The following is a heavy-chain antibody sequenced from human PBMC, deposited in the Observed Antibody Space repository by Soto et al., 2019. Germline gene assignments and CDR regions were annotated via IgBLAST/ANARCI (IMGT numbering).Heavy chain of an antibody. J-gene: IGHJ6*02. D-gene: IGHD6-19*01. CDR3: ARAVNGPVAGKSYYYYGMDV. CDR1: GYTFTSYD. V-gene: IGHV1-8*01. CDR2: MNPNSGNT. Sequence: ASVKVSCKASGYTFTSYDINWVRQATGQGLERMGWMNPNSGNTGYAQKFQGRVTMTRNTSISTAYMELSSLRSEDTAVYYCARAVNGPVAGKSYYYYGMDVWGQGTTVTVSS.